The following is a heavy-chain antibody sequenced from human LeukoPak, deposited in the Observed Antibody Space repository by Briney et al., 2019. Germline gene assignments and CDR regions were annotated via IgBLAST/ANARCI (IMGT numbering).Heavy chain of an antibody. V-gene: IGHV4-31*03. CDR1: GGSVSSGGYY. Sequence: PSQTLSLTCTVSGGSVSSGGYYWSWIRQHPGKGLEWIGYIYYSGSTYYNPSLKSRVTISVDTSKNQFSLKLGSVTAADTAVYYCARDSGNDAFDIWGQGTMVTVSS. D-gene: IGHD6-25*01. J-gene: IGHJ3*02. CDR2: IYYSGST. CDR3: ARDSGNDAFDI.